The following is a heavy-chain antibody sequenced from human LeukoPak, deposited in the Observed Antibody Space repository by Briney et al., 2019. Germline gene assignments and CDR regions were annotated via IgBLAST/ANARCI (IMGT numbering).Heavy chain of an antibody. J-gene: IGHJ4*02. V-gene: IGHV1-8*01. CDR2: MNPNSGNT. D-gene: IGHD3-9*01. CDR3: AQGGILTGYYAFDY. Sequence: ASVKVSCKASGYTFTSYDINWVRQATGQGLEWMGWMNPNSGNTGYAQKFQGRVTMTRNTSISTAYMELSSLRSEDTAVYYCAQGGILTGYYAFDYWGQGTLVTVSS. CDR1: GYTFTSYD.